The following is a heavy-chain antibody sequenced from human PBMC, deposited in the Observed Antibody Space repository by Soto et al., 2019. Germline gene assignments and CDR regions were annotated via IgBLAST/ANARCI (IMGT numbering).Heavy chain of an antibody. Sequence: TSETLSLTCTVSGGSISSGDYYWSWIRQPPGKGLEWIGYIYYSGSTYYNPSLKSRVTISVDTSKNQFSLKLSSVTAADTAVYYCARGAYGDYVPYWGQGTLVTVSS. D-gene: IGHD4-17*01. CDR1: GGSISSGDYY. CDR2: IYYSGST. J-gene: IGHJ4*02. V-gene: IGHV4-30-4*01. CDR3: ARGAYGDYVPY.